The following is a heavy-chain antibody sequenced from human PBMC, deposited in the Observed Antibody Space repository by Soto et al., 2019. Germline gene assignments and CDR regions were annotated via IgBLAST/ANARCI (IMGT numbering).Heavy chain of an antibody. D-gene: IGHD5-18*01. Sequence: QAQLVQSGAEVRKPGASVRVSCKASGYTFYSHSISWVRQAPGQGLEWMGRINADYGNTQYAQKFRGRVTMTTDTSXTTVYMELTNLRSDATAVYYCARCIQGDYYYGMDVWGQGTTVTVSS. CDR1: GYTFYSHS. V-gene: IGHV1-18*01. CDR3: ARCIQGDYYYGMDV. J-gene: IGHJ6*02. CDR2: INADYGNT.